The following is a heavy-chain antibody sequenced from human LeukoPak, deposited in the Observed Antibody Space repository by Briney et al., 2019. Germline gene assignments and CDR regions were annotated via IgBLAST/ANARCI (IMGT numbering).Heavy chain of an antibody. Sequence: SGGSLRLSCAASGFTSSSYWMSWVRQAPGKGLEWVANIKQDGSEKYYVDSVKGRFTISRDNAKNSLYLQMNSLRAEDTAVYCCARTGYSSSWYDYYYYGMDVWGQGTTVTVSS. J-gene: IGHJ6*02. V-gene: IGHV3-7*02. CDR1: GFTSSSYW. D-gene: IGHD6-13*01. CDR2: IKQDGSEK. CDR3: ARTGYSSSWYDYYYYGMDV.